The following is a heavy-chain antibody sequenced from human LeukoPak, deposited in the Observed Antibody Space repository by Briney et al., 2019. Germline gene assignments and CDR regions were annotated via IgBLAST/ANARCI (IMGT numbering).Heavy chain of an antibody. Sequence: ASVKVSCKASGYTFTSYDINWVRQATGQGLEWMGWMNPNSGNTGYAQKFQGRVTMTRNTSISTAYMELSSLRSEDTAVYYCARSSLRYYDSSGYYYYGMDVWGQGTTVTVSS. CDR3: ARSSLRYYDSSGYYYYGMDV. CDR2: MNPNSGNT. CDR1: GYTFTSYD. J-gene: IGHJ6*02. D-gene: IGHD3-22*01. V-gene: IGHV1-8*01.